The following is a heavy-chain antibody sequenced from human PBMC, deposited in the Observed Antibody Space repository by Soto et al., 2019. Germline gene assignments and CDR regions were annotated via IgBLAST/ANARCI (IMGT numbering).Heavy chain of an antibody. V-gene: IGHV1-2*04. CDR3: ARAGGLRAFDI. CDR2: INPNSGGT. J-gene: IGHJ3*02. CDR1: GYTFTGYY. Sequence: ASVKVSCKASGYTFTGYYMHWVRQAPGQGLEWMGWINPNSGGTNYAQKFQGWVTMTRDTSISTAYMELSRLRADDTAVYYGARAGGLRAFDIWGQGTMVTVSS. D-gene: IGHD2-21*02.